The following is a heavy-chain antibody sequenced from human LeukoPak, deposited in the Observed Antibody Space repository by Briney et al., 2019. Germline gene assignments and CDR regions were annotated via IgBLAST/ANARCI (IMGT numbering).Heavy chain of an antibody. CDR3: ARRSPIAAAGTSFDI. Sequence: GESLKISCKGSGYSFTSYWIGWVRQMPGKGLEWMGLIYPGDSDTRYSPSFQGQVTISADKSISTAYLQWSSLKASDTAMYYCARRSPIAAAGTSFDIWGQGTMVTVSS. CDR1: GYSFTSYW. V-gene: IGHV5-51*01. D-gene: IGHD6-13*01. CDR2: IYPGDSDT. J-gene: IGHJ3*02.